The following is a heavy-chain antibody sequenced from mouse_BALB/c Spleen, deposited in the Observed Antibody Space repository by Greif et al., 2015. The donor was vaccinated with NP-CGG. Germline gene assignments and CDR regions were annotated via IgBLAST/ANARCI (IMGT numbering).Heavy chain of an antibody. J-gene: IGHJ1*01. CDR3: ARDGNYWYFDV. CDR1: GSTFSDFY. CDR2: SRNKANDYTT. V-gene: IGHV7-1*02. Sequence: EVNVVESGGGLVQPGGSLRLSCATSGSTFSDFYMEWVRQPPGKRLEWIAASRNKANDYTTEYSASVKGRFIVSRDTSQSILYLQMNALRSEDTAFYYCARDGNYWYFDVWGAGTTVTVSS.